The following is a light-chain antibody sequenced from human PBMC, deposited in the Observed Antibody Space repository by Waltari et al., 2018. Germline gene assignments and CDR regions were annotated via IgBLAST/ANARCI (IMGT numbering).Light chain of an antibody. CDR2: GAS. CDR1: QSLTKKY. Sequence: VLTQSAGTLSLSPGERATLSCRASQSLTKKYLAWYQQKPGQSPRLLIYGASSRAAGIPDKFSGSGSVTDFTLTITRLEPEYFAVYYCQQYGSSVMYTFGQGPSWISN. V-gene: IGKV3-20*01. CDR3: QQYGSSVMYT. J-gene: IGKJ2*01.